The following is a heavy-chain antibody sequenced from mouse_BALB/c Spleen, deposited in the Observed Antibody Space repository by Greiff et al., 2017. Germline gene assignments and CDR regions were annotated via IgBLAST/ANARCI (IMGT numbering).Heavy chain of an antibody. V-gene: IGHV14-4*02. J-gene: IGHJ2*01. CDR3: NYYGSSYGY. CDR2: IDPENGDT. D-gene: IGHD1-1*01. Sequence: VHVKQSGAELVRSGASVKLSCTASGFNIKDYYMHWVKQRPEQGLEWIGWIDPENGDTEYAPKFQGKATMTADTSSNTAYLQLSSLTSEDTAVYYSNYYGSSYGYWGQGTTRTVCS. CDR1: GFNIKDYY.